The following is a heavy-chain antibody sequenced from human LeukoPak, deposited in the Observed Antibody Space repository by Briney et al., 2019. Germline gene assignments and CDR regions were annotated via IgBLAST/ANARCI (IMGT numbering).Heavy chain of an antibody. J-gene: IGHJ4*02. CDR1: GFTFSSYA. CDR2: ISGSGGST. D-gene: IGHD3-10*01. V-gene: IGHV3-23*01. Sequence: GGSLRLSCAASGFTFSSYAMSWVRQAPGKGLEWVSAISGSGGSTYYADSVKGRFTIARDNSKNTLYLQMNSLRAEDTAVYYCAKENIGTMVRGVSYFDYWGQGTLVTVSS. CDR3: AKENIGTMVRGVSYFDY.